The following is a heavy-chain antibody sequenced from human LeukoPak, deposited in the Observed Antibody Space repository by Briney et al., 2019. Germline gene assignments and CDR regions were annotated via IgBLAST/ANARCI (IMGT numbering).Heavy chain of an antibody. J-gene: IGHJ4*02. V-gene: IGHV4-59*01. D-gene: IGHD3-3*01. CDR3: ARVGEDYDLGFDY. Sequence: SETLSLTCTVSGGSISSYYWSWIRQPPGRGLEWIGYIYHSGSTNYNPSLKSRLTISLDTSKNQFSLKLSSVTAADTAVYYCARVGEDYDLGFDYWGQGTLVTVSS. CDR2: IYHSGST. CDR1: GGSISSYY.